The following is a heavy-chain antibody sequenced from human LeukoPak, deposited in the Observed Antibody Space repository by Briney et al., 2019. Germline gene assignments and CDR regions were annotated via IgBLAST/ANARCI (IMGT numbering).Heavy chain of an antibody. CDR2: IIPIFGTA. Sequence: SVKVSCTASGGTFSSYAISWVRQAPGQGLEWMGGIIPIFGTANYAQKFQGRVTITADESTSTAYMELSSLRSEDTAVYYCAAEIYGSGSRYGMDVWGQGTTVTVSS. CDR3: AAEIYGSGSRYGMDV. CDR1: GGTFSSYA. V-gene: IGHV1-69*13. D-gene: IGHD3-10*01. J-gene: IGHJ6*02.